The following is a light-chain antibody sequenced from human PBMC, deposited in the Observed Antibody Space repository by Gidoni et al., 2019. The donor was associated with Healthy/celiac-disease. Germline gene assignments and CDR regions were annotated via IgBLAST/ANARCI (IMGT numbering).Light chain of an antibody. CDR3: SSYTSSSTLFV. V-gene: IGLV2-14*01. CDR2: EVS. J-gene: IGLJ1*01. Sequence: QSALTPPASVSGSPGQSLTISCTGTSSDVGGYHYVAWYQQHPGKAPKLMIYEVSNRPSGVSNRFSGSKSGNTASLTISGRQAEDEADYYCSSYTSSSTLFVFGTGTKVTVL. CDR1: SSDVGGYHY.